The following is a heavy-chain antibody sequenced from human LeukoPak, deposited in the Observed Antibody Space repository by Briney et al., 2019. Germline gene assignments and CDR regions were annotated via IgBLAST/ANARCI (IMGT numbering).Heavy chain of an antibody. D-gene: IGHD6-6*01. Sequence: GGSLRLSCAASGFTFSSYSMNWVRQAPGKGLEWVANIKQDGSEKYYVDSVKGRFTISRDNAKNSLYLQMNSLRAEDTAVYYCARGGRSIAARYYYFDYWGQGTLVTVSS. CDR2: IKQDGSEK. CDR3: ARGGRSIAARYYYFDY. CDR1: GFTFSSYS. J-gene: IGHJ4*02. V-gene: IGHV3-7*01.